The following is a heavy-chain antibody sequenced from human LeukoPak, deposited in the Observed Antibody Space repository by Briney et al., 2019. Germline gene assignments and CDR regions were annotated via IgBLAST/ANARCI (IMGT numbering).Heavy chain of an antibody. D-gene: IGHD6-13*01. CDR1: GFTFDDYA. CDR3: AKDYRAAAGPGTVFDY. CDR2: ISWNSGSI. V-gene: IGHV3-9*03. J-gene: IGHJ4*02. Sequence: GGSLRLSCAASGFTFDDYAMHWVRQAPGKGLEWVSGISWNSGSIGYADSVKGRFTISRDNAKNSLYLQMNSLRAEDMDLYYCAKDYRAAAGPGTVFDYWGQGTLVTVSS.